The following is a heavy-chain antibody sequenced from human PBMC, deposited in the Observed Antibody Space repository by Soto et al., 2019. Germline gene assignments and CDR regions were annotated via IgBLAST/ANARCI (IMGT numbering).Heavy chain of an antibody. V-gene: IGHV3-74*01. Sequence: GGSLRLSCAASGFTFRTYWLQWVRQVPGKGLVWVSYIKSDGSITAYADSVKGRFTISRDNAKDRLYLQMNSLRAEDTAVYYCARDKAYGIIDYWGQGTLVTVSS. D-gene: IGHD4-17*01. J-gene: IGHJ4*02. CDR3: ARDKAYGIIDY. CDR2: IKSDGSIT. CDR1: GFTFRTYW.